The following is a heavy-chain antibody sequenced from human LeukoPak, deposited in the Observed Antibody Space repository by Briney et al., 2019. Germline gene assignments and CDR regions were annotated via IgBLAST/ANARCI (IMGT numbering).Heavy chain of an antibody. J-gene: IGHJ1*01. V-gene: IGHV4-30-4*08. CDR3: ARHPGYGDYAQYFQH. Sequence: SETLSLTCTVSGGSISSGDYYWSWIRQPPGKGLEWIGYIYYSGSTYYNPSLESLITISVDTSKNQFSLKLSSVTAADTAVYYCARHPGYGDYAQYFQHWGQGTLVTVSS. D-gene: IGHD4-17*01. CDR2: IYYSGST. CDR1: GGSISSGDYY.